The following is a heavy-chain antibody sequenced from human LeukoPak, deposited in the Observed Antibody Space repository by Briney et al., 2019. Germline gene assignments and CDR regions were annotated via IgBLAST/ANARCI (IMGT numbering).Heavy chain of an antibody. CDR2: ISGYDGNT. Sequence: GASVKVSCKASVYTFTTYGISWVRQAPGQGLEWMGWISGYDGNTNYAQKLRGRVTVTTDTSTSTAYMDLRSLRSDDTALYYCARTVTTSSYYFDYWGQGTLVTVSS. J-gene: IGHJ4*02. CDR3: ARTVTTSSYYFDY. D-gene: IGHD4-17*01. CDR1: VYTFTTYG. V-gene: IGHV1-18*01.